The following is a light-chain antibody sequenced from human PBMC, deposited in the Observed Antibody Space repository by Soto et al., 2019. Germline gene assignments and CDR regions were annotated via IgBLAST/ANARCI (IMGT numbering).Light chain of an antibody. V-gene: IGKV3-20*01. Sequence: IVLRQSPVTPSLPPEERATLSCRASHSVSSSYLAWYQQKPGQAPRLLIYGASSRATGIPDRFSGSGSGTDFSLTISRREPEDVVVYYCHQYCSSPPLTFGPGTKVDIK. CDR3: HQYCSSPPLT. J-gene: IGKJ4*02. CDR1: HSVSSSY. CDR2: GAS.